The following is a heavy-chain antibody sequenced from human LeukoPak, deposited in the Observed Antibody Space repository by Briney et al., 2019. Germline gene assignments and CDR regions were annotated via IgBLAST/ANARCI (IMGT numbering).Heavy chain of an antibody. CDR2: IYYSGSS. Sequence: SETLSLTCTVSGASISTYYWSWLRQPPGKGPQWIGYIYYSGSSNYNPSLESRVTMSVDTSKNQFSLKLNSVTAVDTAVYYCATLDIGSSSGWYFRYWGQGTLPTVSS. D-gene: IGHD6-19*01. CDR1: GASISTYY. V-gene: IGHV4-59*01. CDR3: ATLDIGSSSGWYFRY. J-gene: IGHJ4*02.